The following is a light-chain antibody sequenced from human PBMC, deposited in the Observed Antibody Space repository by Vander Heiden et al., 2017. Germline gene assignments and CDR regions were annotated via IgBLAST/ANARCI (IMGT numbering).Light chain of an antibody. CDR2: SIT. J-gene: IGLJ2*01. CDR1: NTNLGSNT. CDR3: ATWDGSLNAVV. Sequence: SFLTHPPSASGTPGLRVSIPRSRSNTNLGSNTVNWYQHLPGRAPKLLIYSITRRPSGVPDRFSGSRSGTSASLVISGLQSEDEADYYCATWDGSLNAVVFGGGTKVTVL. V-gene: IGLV1-44*01.